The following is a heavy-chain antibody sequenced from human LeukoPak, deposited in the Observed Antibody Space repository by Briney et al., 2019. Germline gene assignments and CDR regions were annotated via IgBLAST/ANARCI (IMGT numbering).Heavy chain of an antibody. CDR2: IKSNNDSGTT. CDR3: TPVMVEDRGF. Sequence: GGSLRLSCAASGFIFNKAWMNWVRQAPGKGPEWGGRIKSNNDSGTTDYASPVEGRFIISRDDSKNTIYLQMNRLIIDDTAIYYCTPVMVEDRGFWGQGTLVTVSS. D-gene: IGHD2-21*01. V-gene: IGHV3-15*01. J-gene: IGHJ4*02. CDR1: GFIFNKAW.